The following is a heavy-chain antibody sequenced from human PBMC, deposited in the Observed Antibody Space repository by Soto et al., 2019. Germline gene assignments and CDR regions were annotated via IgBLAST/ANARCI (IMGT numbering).Heavy chain of an antibody. V-gene: IGHV3-30-3*01. Sequence: QVQLVESGGGVVQPGRSLRLSCAASGFTFSSYAMHWVRKAPGKGLEWVAVISYDGSNKYYADSVKGRFTISRDNSKNTLYLQMNSLRAEDTAVYYCARDMNGSGSYPRFDYWGQGTLVTISS. CDR2: ISYDGSNK. CDR3: ARDMNGSGSYPRFDY. J-gene: IGHJ4*02. CDR1: GFTFSSYA. D-gene: IGHD3-10*01.